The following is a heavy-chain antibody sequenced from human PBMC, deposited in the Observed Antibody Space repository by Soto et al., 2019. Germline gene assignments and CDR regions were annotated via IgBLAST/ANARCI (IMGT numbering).Heavy chain of an antibody. D-gene: IGHD2-2*01. Sequence: PSATLSLTCTFSGVSISSGGYYWSWIRQHPGKGLEWIGCIYYSGSTYYNPSLKSRVTISVDTSKNQFSLKLSSVTAADTAVYYCARVRQYCSRTNCYQEPWGQGTLVTVAS. V-gene: IGHV4-31*03. CDR3: ARVRQYCSRTNCYQEP. CDR1: GVSISSGGYY. J-gene: IGHJ5*02. CDR2: IYYSGST.